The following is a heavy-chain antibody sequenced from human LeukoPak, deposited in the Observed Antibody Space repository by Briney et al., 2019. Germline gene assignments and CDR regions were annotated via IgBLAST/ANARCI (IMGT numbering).Heavy chain of an antibody. CDR2: TTSSSSNL. V-gene: IGHV3-48*02. CDR3: ARSPSAGTAP. Sequence: PGGSLRLSCAASGFTFSNYGMNWVRQAPGKGLEWVSYTTSSSSNLYYADSVKGRFTISRDNAKNSLYLQMNSLRDEDTAVYYCARSPSAGTAPWGQGTLVTVSS. CDR1: GFTFSNYG. D-gene: IGHD1-26*01. J-gene: IGHJ5*02.